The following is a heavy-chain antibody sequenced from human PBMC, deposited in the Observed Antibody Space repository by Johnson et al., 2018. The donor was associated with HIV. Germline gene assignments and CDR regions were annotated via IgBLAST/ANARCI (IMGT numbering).Heavy chain of an antibody. CDR3: ARRINYDSSGVYLGDAFDI. V-gene: IGHV3-20*04. Sequence: VQLVESGGGLIQPGGSLRLSCAASGFMFDDFGVRQAPGKGLEWVSGLNWNGGSTGYADSVKGRFTISRDNAKNSLYLQMNGLRAEDTALYYCARRINYDSSGVYLGDAFDIWGQGTMVTVSS. CDR2: LNWNGGST. D-gene: IGHD3-22*01. CDR1: GFMFDDFG. J-gene: IGHJ3*02.